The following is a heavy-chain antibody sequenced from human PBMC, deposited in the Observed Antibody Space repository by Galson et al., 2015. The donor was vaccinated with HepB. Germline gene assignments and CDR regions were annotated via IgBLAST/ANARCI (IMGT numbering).Heavy chain of an antibody. J-gene: IGHJ3*02. Sequence: QSGAEVKKPGESLKISCKASGYSFTNYWIGWVRQMPGKGLEWMGIIYPGDSDTRYSPSFQGQVTISANRPISTAYLHWSSLKASDTAMYYCARQREYSYGPNAFDIWGQGTMVTVSS. D-gene: IGHD5-18*01. CDR3: ARQREYSYGPNAFDI. V-gene: IGHV5-51*01. CDR1: GYSFTNYW. CDR2: IYPGDSDT.